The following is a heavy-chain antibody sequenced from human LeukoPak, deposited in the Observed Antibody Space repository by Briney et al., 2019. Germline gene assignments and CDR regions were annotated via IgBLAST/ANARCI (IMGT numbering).Heavy chain of an antibody. CDR3: AREGGDGNSWEAGGYFDY. Sequence: GGSLRLSCAASGFSFSSYSMNWVRQAPGKGLEWVSYISHTGSTMSYADSVKGRFTISRDSSKNTLYLQMNSLRVEDTAVYYCAREGGDGNSWEAGGYFDYWGQGILVTVSS. CDR1: GFSFSSYS. J-gene: IGHJ4*02. CDR2: ISHTGSTM. V-gene: IGHV3-48*01. D-gene: IGHD6-13*01.